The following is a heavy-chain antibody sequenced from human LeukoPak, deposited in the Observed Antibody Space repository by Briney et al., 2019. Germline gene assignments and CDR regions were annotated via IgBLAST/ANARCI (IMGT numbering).Heavy chain of an antibody. CDR1: GGSITNYY. V-gene: IGHV4-59*01. CDR2: VHYSGST. Sequence: SETLSLTCTVSGGSITNYYWTWIRQPPGKGLEWIGYVHYSGSTNYNPSLKSRATISVDTSKNQFSLKLSSVTAADTAVYYCARASVTYYYYYYMDVWGKGTTVTVSS. J-gene: IGHJ6*03. CDR3: ARASVTYYYYYYMDV. D-gene: IGHD4-11*01.